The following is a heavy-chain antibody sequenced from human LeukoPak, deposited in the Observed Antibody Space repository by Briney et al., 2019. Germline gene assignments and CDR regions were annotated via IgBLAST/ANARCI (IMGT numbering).Heavy chain of an antibody. D-gene: IGHD3-10*01. CDR3: ARDYKTGHTDY. Sequence: GGSLRLSCTASGFTFRNFGFHWVRQAPGKGLEWLAVIWSEGTIQLYADSAKGRFTISKDDIKNTLYLQMNSLRVEDPAIYYCARDYKTGHTDYWGQGTLVTVSS. CDR1: GFTFRNFG. CDR2: IWSEGTIQ. J-gene: IGHJ4*02. V-gene: IGHV3-33*01.